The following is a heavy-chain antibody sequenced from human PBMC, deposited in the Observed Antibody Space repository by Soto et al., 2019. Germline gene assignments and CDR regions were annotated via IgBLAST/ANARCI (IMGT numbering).Heavy chain of an antibody. CDR2: INAGNGNT. Sequence: ASVKVSCKASGYTFTSYAMHWVRQAPGQRLEWMGWINAGNGNTKYSQKFQGRVTITRDTSASTAYMELSSLRSEDTAVYYCARGAGIVVVVAATGGDHYYFDYWGQGTLVTVSS. J-gene: IGHJ4*02. V-gene: IGHV1-3*01. CDR1: GYTFTSYA. CDR3: ARGAGIVVVVAATGGDHYYFDY. D-gene: IGHD2-15*01.